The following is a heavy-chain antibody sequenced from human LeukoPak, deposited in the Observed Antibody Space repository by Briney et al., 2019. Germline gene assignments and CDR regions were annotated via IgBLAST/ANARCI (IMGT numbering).Heavy chain of an antibody. Sequence: GGSLRLSCADSGFSFSSYEMNWVRQAPGKGLEWISYISSSGSITFYADSEKGRFTISRDNARNSLYLQMNSLRAEDTAVYYCARADCSGGSCYYYFAMDVWGQGTTVTVSS. CDR3: ARADCSGGSCYYYFAMDV. D-gene: IGHD2-15*01. J-gene: IGHJ6*02. V-gene: IGHV3-48*03. CDR2: ISSSGSIT. CDR1: GFSFSSYE.